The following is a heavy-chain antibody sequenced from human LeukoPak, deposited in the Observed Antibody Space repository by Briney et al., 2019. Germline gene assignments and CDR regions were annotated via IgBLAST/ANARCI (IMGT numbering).Heavy chain of an antibody. CDR1: GGSISTYY. CDR2: IYFTGMT. CDR3: TRGGYDSDFNY. D-gene: IGHD3-3*01. V-gene: IGHV4-59*01. J-gene: IGHJ4*02. Sequence: PSETLSLTCPVSGGSISTYYWSWIRLPPGKGLEWIAYIYFTGMTQYNPSFKNRVTISVDTSKNQFSLKLTSLALANTPVYNCTRGGYDSDFNYWGQGTLVTVSS.